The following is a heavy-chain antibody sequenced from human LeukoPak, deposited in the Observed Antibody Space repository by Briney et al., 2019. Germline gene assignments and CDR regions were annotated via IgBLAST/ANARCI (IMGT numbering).Heavy chain of an antibody. CDR1: GGSISSGSYH. V-gene: IGHV4-39*07. D-gene: IGHD1-26*01. Sequence: AETLSLTCTVTGGSISSGSYHWSWIRQPAGKGLEWIGSIYYSWSTYYNPSLKSRVHISVDTSKNQFSLKLRSVAAADPAVYYCARASGSYYYDAFDIWGQGTMVSVSS. CDR3: ARASGSYYYDAFDI. J-gene: IGHJ3*02. CDR2: IYYSWST.